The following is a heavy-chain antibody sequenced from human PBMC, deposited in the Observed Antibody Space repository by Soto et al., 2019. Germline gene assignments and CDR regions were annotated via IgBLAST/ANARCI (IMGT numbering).Heavy chain of an antibody. J-gene: IGHJ3*02. CDR2: IDWDDDK. Sequence: SGPTLVNPTQTLTLTCTFSGFSLSTSGMCVSWIRQPPGKALEWLALIDWDDDKYYSTPLKTRLTISKNTSKNQVVLTMTNMDTVDTATYYCARIERWGSGWYWRAFDIWGQGTMVTVSS. CDR3: ARIERWGSGWYWRAFDI. CDR1: GFSLSTSGMC. D-gene: IGHD6-19*01. V-gene: IGHV2-70*01.